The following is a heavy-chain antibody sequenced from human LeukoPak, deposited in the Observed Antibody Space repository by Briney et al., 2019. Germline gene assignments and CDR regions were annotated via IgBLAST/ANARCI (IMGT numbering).Heavy chain of an antibody. CDR3: ARVNTQGVPSP. J-gene: IGHJ5*02. CDR1: GDSISSRDYY. D-gene: IGHD2-15*01. CDR2: IYYSGTT. Sequence: SETLSLTCTVSGDSISSRDYYWGWIRQPPGKGLEWIASIYYSGTTHYNPSHQSRVTMSVDTSKDQFSLKLSSVTAADTAVYYCARVNTQGVPSPWGQGILVTVSP. V-gene: IGHV4-39*01.